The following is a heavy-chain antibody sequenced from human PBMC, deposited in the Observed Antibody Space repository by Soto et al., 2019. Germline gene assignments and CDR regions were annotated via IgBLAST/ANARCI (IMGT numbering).Heavy chain of an antibody. V-gene: IGHV4-39*01. CDR3: ASPGLVATTYYSFDY. CDR1: GGSISSSSYY. Sequence: SETLSLTCTVSGGSISSSSYYWGWIRQPPGKGLEWIGSIYYSGSTYYNPSLKSRVTISVDTSKNQFSLKLSSVTAADTAVYYCASPGLVATTYYSFDYWGQGTLVTVS. CDR2: IYYSGST. J-gene: IGHJ4*02. D-gene: IGHD5-12*01.